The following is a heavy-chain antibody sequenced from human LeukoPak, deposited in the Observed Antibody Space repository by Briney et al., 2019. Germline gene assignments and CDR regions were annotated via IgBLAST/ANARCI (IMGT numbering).Heavy chain of an antibody. CDR3: AKTSGSYSNFDC. D-gene: IGHD3-22*01. Sequence: GGSLRLSCAASGFTFNNNAMTWVRQAPGKGLEWVSTISGVGANTYYADSVKGRFTISRDNSKNMLNLQMDGLRAEDTAMYYCAKTSGSYSNFDCWGRGTLVTVPS. CDR1: GFTFNNNA. V-gene: IGHV3-23*01. J-gene: IGHJ4*02. CDR2: ISGVGANT.